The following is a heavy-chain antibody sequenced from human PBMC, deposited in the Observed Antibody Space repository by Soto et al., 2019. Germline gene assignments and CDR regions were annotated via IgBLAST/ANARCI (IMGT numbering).Heavy chain of an antibody. V-gene: IGHV4-4*02. Sequence: QVQLQESGPGLVEPWGTLSLTCTVSSGSITSGRWGSWVRQPPGRGLEWIGEIYHSRATNNNPSLTRRVTLAVEKAKNQFSVKLTSVPAADTDVYYCASGHVALAESFFDYWGQGTRVTVSS. CDR3: ASGHVALAESFFDY. J-gene: IGHJ4*02. CDR1: SGSITSGRW. D-gene: IGHD6-19*01. CDR2: IYHSRAT.